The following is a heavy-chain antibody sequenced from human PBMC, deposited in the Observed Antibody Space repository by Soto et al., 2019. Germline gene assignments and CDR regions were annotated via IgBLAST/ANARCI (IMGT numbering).Heavy chain of an antibody. Sequence: LSCAASGFTFSSYGMHWVRQAPGKGLEWVAVISXDGSNKYYADSVKGRFTISRDNSKNTLYLQMNSLRAEDTAVYYCAKDHYGDYIDYWGQGTLVTVSS. CDR3: AKDHYGDYIDY. CDR2: ISXDGSNK. D-gene: IGHD4-17*01. CDR1: GFTFSSYG. V-gene: IGHV3-30*18. J-gene: IGHJ4*02.